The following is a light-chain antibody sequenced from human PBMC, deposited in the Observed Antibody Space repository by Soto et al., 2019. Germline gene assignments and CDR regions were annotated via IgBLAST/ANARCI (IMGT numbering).Light chain of an antibody. CDR3: QQRSNWPPWP. CDR1: QSVSSY. CDR2: DAS. J-gene: IGKJ1*01. V-gene: IGKV3-11*01. Sequence: ESGLTKSKETLSLSPGERATLSCSASQSVSSYLAWYQQKPGQAPRLLIYDASKRATGTPARFSGSGSGTDFTLTISSLEPEDFAVYYCQQRSNWPPWPFGQGSKVDI.